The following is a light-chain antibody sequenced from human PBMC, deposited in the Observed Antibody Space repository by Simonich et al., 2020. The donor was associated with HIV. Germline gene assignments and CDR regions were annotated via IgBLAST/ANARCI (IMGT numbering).Light chain of an antibody. Sequence: DIVMTQSPDSLAVSLGERATINCKSSQSLLYSSNNTNYLAWYQQKPGQPPKLLIYWSSTRESGVPDRFFGSGSGTDFTLTISSLQAEDVAIYYCQQYYSTPQTFGQGTKVEIK. V-gene: IGKV4-1*01. CDR1: QSLLYSSNNTNY. CDR2: WSS. J-gene: IGKJ1*01. CDR3: QQYYSTPQT.